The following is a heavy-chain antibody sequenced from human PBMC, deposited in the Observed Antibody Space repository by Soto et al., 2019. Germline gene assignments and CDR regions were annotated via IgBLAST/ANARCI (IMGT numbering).Heavy chain of an antibody. Sequence: EVQLVESGGGLVKPGGSLRLSCAASGFTFSSYSMNWVRQAPGKGLEWVAAISSISSYIYYADSVKGRFTISRDNAKNSLYLQMNSLRAEDTAVYYCARGGSGSYYLDYWGQGTLVTVSS. J-gene: IGHJ4*02. CDR3: ARGGSGSYYLDY. CDR1: GFTFSSYS. CDR2: ISSISSYI. V-gene: IGHV3-21*01. D-gene: IGHD1-26*01.